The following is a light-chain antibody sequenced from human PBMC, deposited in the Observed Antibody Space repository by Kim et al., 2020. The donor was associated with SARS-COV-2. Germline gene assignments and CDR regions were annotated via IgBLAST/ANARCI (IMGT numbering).Light chain of an antibody. V-gene: IGKV3-11*01. Sequence: EIVLTQSPATLSLSPGERATLSCRASQSVSSYLACYQQKPGQAPRLLIYDTSNRATGIPARFSGSGSGTDCTLTIRSLEPEDFAVYYCQQRSKWPPFGQGTKLEI. CDR1: QSVSSY. J-gene: IGKJ2*01. CDR3: QQRSKWPP. CDR2: DTS.